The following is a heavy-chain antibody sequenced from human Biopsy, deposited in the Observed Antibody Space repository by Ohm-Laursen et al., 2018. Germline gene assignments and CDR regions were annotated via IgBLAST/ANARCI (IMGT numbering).Heavy chain of an antibody. CDR2: FYSSGSS. J-gene: IGHJ4*02. V-gene: IGHV4-4*07. CDR3: AKARTLDTAIDFDY. CDR1: GDSISNSY. Sequence: DTLSLTCIVSGDSISNSYWTWIRQPAGKGLEWIGRFYSSGSSSYNPSLKSRVTMSIDAPMNQFSLKLTSVTAADTAVYYCAKARTLDTAIDFDYWGQGTLVTVSA. D-gene: IGHD5-18*01.